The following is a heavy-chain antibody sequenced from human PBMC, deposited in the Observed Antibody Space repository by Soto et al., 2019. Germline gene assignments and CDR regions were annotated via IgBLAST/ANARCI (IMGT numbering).Heavy chain of an antibody. D-gene: IGHD2-21*01. CDR3: ARSLLQGDS. V-gene: IGHV1-46*01. CDR2: INPNGGST. Sequence: QVPLVQSGAEVKKPGASVKVSCKASGYTFIHYYIHWVRQAPGQGLEWMAIINPNGGSTNYAQKCQGRVTVTSDTSTSTVSMELNSLGSDDTAVYFCARSLLQGDSWGQGTLVTVSS. CDR1: GYTFIHYY. J-gene: IGHJ5*02.